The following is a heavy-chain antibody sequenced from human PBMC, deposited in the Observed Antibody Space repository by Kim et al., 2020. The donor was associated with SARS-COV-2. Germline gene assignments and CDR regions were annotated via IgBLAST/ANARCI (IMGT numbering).Heavy chain of an antibody. CDR3: ARDTPGAYYDILTGHPRAYGMDV. Sequence: SETLSLTCTVSGGSISSYYWSWIRQPPGKGLEWIGYIYYSGSTNYNPSLKSRVTISVDTSKNQFSLKLSSVTAADTAVYYCARDTPGAYYDILTGHPRAYGMDVWGQGTTVTVSS. V-gene: IGHV4-59*01. CDR2: IYYSGST. D-gene: IGHD3-9*01. CDR1: GGSISSYY. J-gene: IGHJ6*02.